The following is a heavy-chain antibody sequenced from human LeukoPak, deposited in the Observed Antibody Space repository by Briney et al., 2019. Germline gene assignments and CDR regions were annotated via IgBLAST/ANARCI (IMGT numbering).Heavy chain of an antibody. V-gene: IGHV3-7*03. CDR3: ARDGELLWFGESQ. D-gene: IGHD3-10*01. CDR2: IKQDGSEK. CDR1: GFTFSSYC. J-gene: IGHJ4*02. Sequence: PGGSLRLSCAASGFTFSSYCMSWVRQAPGKGLEWVANIKQDGSEKYYVDSVKGRFTISRDNAKNSLYLQMNSLRAEDTAVYYCARDGELLWFGESQWGQGTLVTVSS.